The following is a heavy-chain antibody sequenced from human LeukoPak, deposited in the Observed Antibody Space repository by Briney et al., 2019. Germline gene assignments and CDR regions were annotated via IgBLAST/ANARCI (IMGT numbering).Heavy chain of an antibody. CDR2: FDPEVGDK. CDR3: ATDSDPWGPAAGTIDY. Sequence: ASVKVSCKISGHALSDLSIHWVRQAPGRGPEWMGGFDPEVGDKMHAQKFQGRVTMTEDTSTDTAYMELNSLRSEDTAVYYCATDSDPWGPAAGTIDYWGQGTLVTVSS. D-gene: IGHD6-13*01. CDR1: GHALSDLS. V-gene: IGHV1-24*01. J-gene: IGHJ4*02.